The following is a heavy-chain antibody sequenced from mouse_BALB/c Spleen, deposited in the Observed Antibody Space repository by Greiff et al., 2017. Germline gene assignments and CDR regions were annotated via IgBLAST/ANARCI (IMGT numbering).Heavy chain of an antibody. CDR2: IWGDGST. J-gene: IGHJ3*01. CDR1: GFSLTGYG. Sequence: VQLQESGPGLVAPSQSLSITCTVSGFSLTGYGVNWVRQPPGKGLEWLGMIWGDGSTDYNSALKSRLSISKDNSKSQVFLKMNSLQTDDTARYYCASYCRYDGFAYWGQGTLVTVSA. V-gene: IGHV2-6-7*01. CDR3: ASYCRYDGFAY. D-gene: IGHD2-14*01.